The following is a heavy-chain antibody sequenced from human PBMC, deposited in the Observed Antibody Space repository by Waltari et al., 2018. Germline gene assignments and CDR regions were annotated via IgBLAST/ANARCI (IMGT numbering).Heavy chain of an antibody. CDR3: AKLTTRIVGATTFDY. CDR2: ISGSGGST. V-gene: IGHV3-23*01. J-gene: IGHJ4*02. D-gene: IGHD1-26*01. Sequence: EVQLLESGGGLVQPGGSLRLSCAASGFTFSSYAMSWVRQAPGKGLAWVSAISGSGGSTYYADSVKGRFTISRDNSKNTLYLQMNSLRAEDTAVYYCAKLTTRIVGATTFDYWGQGTLVTVSS. CDR1: GFTFSSYA.